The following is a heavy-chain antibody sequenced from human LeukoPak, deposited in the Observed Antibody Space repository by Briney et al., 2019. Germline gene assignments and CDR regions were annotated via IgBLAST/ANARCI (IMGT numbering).Heavy chain of an antibody. V-gene: IGHV3-74*01. CDR1: GFTFTTYW. Sequence: GGSLRLSCAASGFTFTTYWIHWVRQAPGKGLVWVSRISNDGNSTTYADSVKGRFTISRDNAKNTVYLQMNGLRAEDTAVYYCARERGFNYFDYWGQGTLVTVSS. D-gene: IGHD3-16*01. CDR2: ISNDGNST. J-gene: IGHJ4*02. CDR3: ARERGFNYFDY.